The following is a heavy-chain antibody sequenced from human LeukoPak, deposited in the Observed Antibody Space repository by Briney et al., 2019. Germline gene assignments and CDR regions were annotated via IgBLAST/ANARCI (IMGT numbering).Heavy chain of an antibody. J-gene: IGHJ4*02. CDR1: GYSFTSYW. CDR3: ARRDADCSSTSCYAGEFDY. CDR2: IYPGDSDT. Sequence: GESLKISCKGSGYSFTSYWIGWVRQMPGKGLEWMGIIYPGDSDTRYSPSFQGQVTISPDTSISTAYLQWSSLKASDTALEYCARRDADCSSTSCYAGEFDYWGQGTLVTVSS. D-gene: IGHD2-2*01. V-gene: IGHV5-51*01.